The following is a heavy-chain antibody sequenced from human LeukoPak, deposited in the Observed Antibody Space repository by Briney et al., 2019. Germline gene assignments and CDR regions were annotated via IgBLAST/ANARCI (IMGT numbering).Heavy chain of an antibody. J-gene: IGHJ4*02. CDR2: ISHDSVTE. Sequence: GGSLRLSCAASGFTFSTYNMNWVRQAPGEGLEWLSYISHDSVTEYYGDSVRGRFTISRDNANNSLYLQMNSLRVEDTAVYYCALLAVASDFDYWGQGALVTVSS. V-gene: IGHV3-48*01. CDR1: GFTFSTYN. D-gene: IGHD6-19*01. CDR3: ALLAVASDFDY.